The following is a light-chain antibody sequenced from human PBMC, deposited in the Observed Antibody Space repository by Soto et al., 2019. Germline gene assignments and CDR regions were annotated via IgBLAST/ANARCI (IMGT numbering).Light chain of an antibody. V-gene: IGKV1-6*01. Sequence: AIKMTQSPSSLSASVGDRVTITCRASQDIRNDLGWYQEKVGQAPKLLIYAASNLQSGVPSRFSGSGSGTDFTLTISSLLPEDFATYYCLQDYNYPWTFGQGTKVEI. J-gene: IGKJ1*01. CDR2: AAS. CDR3: LQDYNYPWT. CDR1: QDIRND.